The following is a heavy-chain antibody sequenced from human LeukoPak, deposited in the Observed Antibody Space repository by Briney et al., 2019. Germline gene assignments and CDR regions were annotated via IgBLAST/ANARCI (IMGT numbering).Heavy chain of an antibody. D-gene: IGHD2-2*01. CDR3: ARGECSSTSCYFSRGFGP. CDR2: INAYNGDT. CDR1: GYTLTGHY. Sequence: ASVKVSCKASGYTLTGHYMHWVRQAPGQGLEWMGWINAYNGDTNYAQKLQGRVTMTTDTSTSTAYMELRSLRSDDAAVYYCARGECSSTSCYFSRGFGPWGQGTLVTVSS. J-gene: IGHJ5*02. V-gene: IGHV1-18*04.